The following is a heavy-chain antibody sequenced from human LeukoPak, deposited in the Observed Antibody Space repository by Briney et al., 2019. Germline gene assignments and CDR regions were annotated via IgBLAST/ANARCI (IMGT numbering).Heavy chain of an antibody. V-gene: IGHV3-21*06. Sequence: GGSLRLSCAASGFTFSIYSTDWVRQAPGKGLEWVSSIISSGSYIYYADSVKGRFTISRDNAKNSLYLQMNSLRDEDTAIYYCARDPYNGDYGDFYYYYMDVWGKGTTVTISS. J-gene: IGHJ6*03. CDR2: IISSGSYI. CDR1: GFTFSIYS. CDR3: ARDPYNGDYGDFYYYYMDV. D-gene: IGHD3-16*01.